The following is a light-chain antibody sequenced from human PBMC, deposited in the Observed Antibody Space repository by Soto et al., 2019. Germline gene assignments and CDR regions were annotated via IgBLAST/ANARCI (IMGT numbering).Light chain of an antibody. J-gene: IGKJ4*01. CDR2: TAS. CDR3: KQDYNYPLP. V-gene: IGKV1-6*01. Sequence: AIQMTQSPSSLSASVGDRVTITCRASQGIRSELGWYQQKPGKAPNLLIYTASTLQSGVPSRFSGSGSGTVFSLPISSLQPEDFATYYCKQDYNYPLPFGGGPRVEIK. CDR1: QGIRSE.